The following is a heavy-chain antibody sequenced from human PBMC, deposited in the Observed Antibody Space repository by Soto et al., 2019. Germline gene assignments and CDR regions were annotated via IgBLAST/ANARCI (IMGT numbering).Heavy chain of an antibody. D-gene: IGHD3-3*01. Sequence: GASVKVSCKASGYTFTSYGISWVRQAPGQGVEWMGWISAYNGNTNYAQKLQGRVTMTTDTSTSTAYMELRSLRSDDTAVYYCARGRSITIFGVVTGQNDAFDIWGQGAMVTVSS. V-gene: IGHV1-18*04. CDR3: ARGRSITIFGVVTGQNDAFDI. CDR1: GYTFTSYG. J-gene: IGHJ3*02. CDR2: ISAYNGNT.